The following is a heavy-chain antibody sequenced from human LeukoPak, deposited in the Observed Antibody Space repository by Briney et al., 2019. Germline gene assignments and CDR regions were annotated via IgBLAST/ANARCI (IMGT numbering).Heavy chain of an antibody. J-gene: IGHJ4*02. CDR3: ARHARYDFWSGYDSGTADY. D-gene: IGHD3-3*01. CDR1: GGSFSGYY. V-gene: IGHV4-34*01. CDR2: VNHSGST. Sequence: SETLSLTCAVYGGSFSGYYWSWIRQPPGKGLEWIGEVNHSGSTNYNPSLKSRVTISVDTSKNQFSLKLSSVTAADTAVYYCARHARYDFWSGYDSGTADYWGQGTLVTVSS.